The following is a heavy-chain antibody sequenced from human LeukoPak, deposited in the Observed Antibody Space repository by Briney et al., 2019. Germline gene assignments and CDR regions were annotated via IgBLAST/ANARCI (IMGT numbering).Heavy chain of an antibody. V-gene: IGHV4-59*08. CDR3: ARHFAYSSSSYFDY. CDR1: GGSVSNYY. CDR2: VYYTGST. J-gene: IGHJ4*02. Sequence: PSETLSLTCSVSGGSVSNYYWSWIRQPPGRGLEWIGYVYYTGSTNYNPSLKSRVTMFEDKSKNQFSLRLYSVTVADTAVYYCARHFAYSSSSYFDYWGQGSLVTVSS. D-gene: IGHD6-6*01.